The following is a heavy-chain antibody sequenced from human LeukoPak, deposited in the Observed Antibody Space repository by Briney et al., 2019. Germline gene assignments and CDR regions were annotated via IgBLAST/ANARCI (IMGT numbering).Heavy chain of an antibody. CDR1: GGSISNSSFY. CDR2: IYYSGST. CDR3: ARQPQRLGRFDY. D-gene: IGHD1-1*01. Sequence: SETLSLTCTVSGGSISNSSFYWGWIRQPPGKGLEWIGSIYYSGSTYYSPSLKSRVTISVDTSKNQFSLKLSSVTAADTAVYYCARQPQRLGRFDYWGQGTLVTVSS. J-gene: IGHJ4*02. V-gene: IGHV4-39*01.